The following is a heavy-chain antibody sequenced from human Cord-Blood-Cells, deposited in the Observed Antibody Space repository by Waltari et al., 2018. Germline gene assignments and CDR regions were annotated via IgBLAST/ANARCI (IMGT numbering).Heavy chain of an antibody. CDR1: GGSISSSNW. CDR3: ARVVEYSSSSYNFDY. Sequence: QVQLQESGPGLVKPSGTLSLTCAVSGGSISSSNWWSWVRQPPGKGLEWIGEIYHSGGTSYNPSLKSRVTISVDKSKNQFSLKLSAVTAADTAVYYCARVVEYSSSSYNFDYWGQGTLVTVSS. D-gene: IGHD6-6*01. J-gene: IGHJ4*02. V-gene: IGHV4-4*02. CDR2: IYHSGGT.